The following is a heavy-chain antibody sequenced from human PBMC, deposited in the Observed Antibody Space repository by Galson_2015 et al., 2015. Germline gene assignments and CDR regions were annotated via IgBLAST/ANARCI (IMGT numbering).Heavy chain of an antibody. Sequence: LSLTCTVSGGSISGSSYYWGWIRPPPGKGLEWIGSFYYRGSTYYNPSLESRVTVSVDTSKNQFSLKLSSVTAADTAIYYCARLAGNEDGYYPRPFQYWGQGTLVTVSS. J-gene: IGHJ4*02. CDR1: GGSISGSSYY. CDR3: ARLAGNEDGYYPRPFQY. CDR2: FYYRGST. D-gene: IGHD3-22*01. V-gene: IGHV4-39*01.